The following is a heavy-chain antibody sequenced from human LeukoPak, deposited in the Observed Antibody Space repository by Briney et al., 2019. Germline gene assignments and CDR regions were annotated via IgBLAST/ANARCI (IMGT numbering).Heavy chain of an antibody. CDR1: GFTFSSYG. J-gene: IGHJ4*02. CDR2: TWYDGSNK. Sequence: GGSLRLSCAASGFTFSSYGMHWVRQAPGKGLEWVAVTWYDGSNKYYADSVKGRFTISRDNSKNTLYLQMNSLRAEDTAVYYCARDSRGGDSSSLNYWGQGTLVTVSS. D-gene: IGHD6-13*01. V-gene: IGHV3-33*01. CDR3: ARDSRGGDSSSLNY.